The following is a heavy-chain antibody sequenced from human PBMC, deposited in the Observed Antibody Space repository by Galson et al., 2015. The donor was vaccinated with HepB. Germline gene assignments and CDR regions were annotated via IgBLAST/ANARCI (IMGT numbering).Heavy chain of an antibody. Sequence: SLRLSCAASGFTFSDYYMNWIRQAPGKGLEWLSYISSSGYTLYYADSVKGRFTISRNNAKNTLYLQMDSLRAEDTAVYYCARAGRYNWNYFDYWGQGTLGNVSS. V-gene: IGHV3-11*01. CDR1: GFTFSDYY. CDR3: ARAGRYNWNYFDY. D-gene: IGHD1-20*01. J-gene: IGHJ4*02. CDR2: ISSSGYTL.